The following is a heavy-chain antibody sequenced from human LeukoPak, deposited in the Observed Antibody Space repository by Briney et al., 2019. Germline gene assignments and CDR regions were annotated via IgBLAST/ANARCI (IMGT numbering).Heavy chain of an antibody. V-gene: IGHV4-59*01. D-gene: IGHD6-13*01. CDR3: GRQHGRTYLDS. CDR2: IFYTETT. Sequence: PSETLSLTCTVSGVSICDNYWSWIRQPPGKGLEWIWEIFYTETTDYKPSVKGQSAMSLATCKNNFSLRMSSVTAWYTSVCYCGRQHGRTYLDSWAQGTRVPVSP. J-gene: IGHJ4*02. CDR1: GVSICDNY.